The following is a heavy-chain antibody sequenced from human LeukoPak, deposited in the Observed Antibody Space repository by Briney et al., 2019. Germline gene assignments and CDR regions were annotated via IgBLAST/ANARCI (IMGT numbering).Heavy chain of an antibody. CDR1: GFTFSSYA. Sequence: GGSLRLSCAASGFTFSSYAMSWVRQAPGKGLEWVSAISGSGGSTYYADSVKGRFTISRDNSKNTLYLQMNSLRAEDTAVYYCAKGLTYYYDSSGYRGDAFDIWGQGRMVTVSS. V-gene: IGHV3-23*01. J-gene: IGHJ3*02. CDR3: AKGLTYYYDSSGYRGDAFDI. CDR2: ISGSGGST. D-gene: IGHD3-22*01.